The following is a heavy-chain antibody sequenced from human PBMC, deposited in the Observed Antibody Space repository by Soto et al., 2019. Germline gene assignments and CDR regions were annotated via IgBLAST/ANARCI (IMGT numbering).Heavy chain of an antibody. Sequence: QVQLVESGGGVVQSGTSLRLSCAASGFTFRSYGMHWVRQAPGKGLEWVAVIWNDGSETYYADSVKGRFTISRDNSENTLYLQMNSLRVEDTAVYYCASRSPALDYWGQGTLVTVSS. CDR1: GFTFRSYG. CDR3: ASRSPALDY. CDR2: IWNDGSET. V-gene: IGHV3-33*01. D-gene: IGHD2-2*01. J-gene: IGHJ4*02.